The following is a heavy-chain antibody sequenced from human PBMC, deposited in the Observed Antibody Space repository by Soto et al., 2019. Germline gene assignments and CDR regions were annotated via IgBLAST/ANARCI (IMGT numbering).Heavy chain of an antibody. CDR3: AKGSDYAAAKNYLED. CDR1: GFTLSSYG. Sequence: QVQLVESGGGVVQPGTSLRLSCAASGFTLSSYGMHWVRQAPGKGLEWVAVISYYGNNKYYADSVKDRFTISRDNSKNTLYLQMNSLRGEDTALYYCAKGSDYAAAKNYLEDCGQGPLVAVSS. V-gene: IGHV3-30*18. D-gene: IGHD4-17*01. J-gene: IGHJ4*02. CDR2: ISYYGNNK.